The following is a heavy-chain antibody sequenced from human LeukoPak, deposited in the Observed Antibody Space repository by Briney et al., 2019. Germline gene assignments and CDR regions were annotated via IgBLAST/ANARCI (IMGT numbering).Heavy chain of an antibody. CDR1: GFTLTNHG. D-gene: IGHD3-22*01. Sequence: GGSLRLSCAVSGFTLTNHGVSWVRQAPGKGLVWVSRINNDGSSTSYADSVKGRFTISRDNAKNTLYLQMNTLRAEDTAVYYCVRYHTMTENHGMDVWGQGTTVTVSS. CDR2: INNDGSST. CDR3: VRYHTMTENHGMDV. V-gene: IGHV3-74*01. J-gene: IGHJ6*02.